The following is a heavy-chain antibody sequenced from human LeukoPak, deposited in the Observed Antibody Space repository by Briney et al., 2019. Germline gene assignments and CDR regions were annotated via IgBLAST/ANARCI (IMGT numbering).Heavy chain of an antibody. J-gene: IGHJ3*02. CDR2: IYYSGST. D-gene: IGHD3-22*01. V-gene: IGHV4-59*08. Sequence: SETLSLTCTVSGDSISPYYWSWIRQSPGKGLVWIGYIYYSGSTNYYPSLKSRVTISVDMTKNKFSLILSSVTAADTALYYCARHFTYYYDSSGYPRDAFDIWGQGTMVTVSS. CDR3: ARHFTYYYDSSGYPRDAFDI. CDR1: GDSISPYY.